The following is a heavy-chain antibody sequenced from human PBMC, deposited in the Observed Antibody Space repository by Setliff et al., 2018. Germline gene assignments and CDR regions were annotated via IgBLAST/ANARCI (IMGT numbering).Heavy chain of an antibody. Sequence: SETLSLTCTVSDVSISGYYWSWIRQPPGKGLEWIGYIHSSGRSNYNPSLKSRVTTSIDTSKNQFSLKLSSVTAADTAVYYCARGFDVCGGGACYYYYMDVWGKGTTVTVSS. CDR3: ARGFDVCGGGACYYYYMDV. CDR2: IHSSGRS. D-gene: IGHD2-21*01. CDR1: DVSISGYY. J-gene: IGHJ6*03. V-gene: IGHV4-4*08.